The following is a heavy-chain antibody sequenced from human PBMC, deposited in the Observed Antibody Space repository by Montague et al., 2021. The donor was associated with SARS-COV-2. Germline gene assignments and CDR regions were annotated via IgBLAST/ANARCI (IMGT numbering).Heavy chain of an antibody. V-gene: IGHV6-1*01. CDR2: TFYRSEWNY. D-gene: IGHD7-27*01. Sequence: CAISGDSVSRNDIAWNWFRQSPSRGLEWLGRTFYRSEWNYHYAXXXKSRITIDPDTSKNQVSLQLRSVTPEDTAVYFCARVRHLGRAMDVWGQGTTVTVSS. CDR1: GDSVSRNDIA. J-gene: IGHJ6*02. CDR3: ARVRHLGRAMDV.